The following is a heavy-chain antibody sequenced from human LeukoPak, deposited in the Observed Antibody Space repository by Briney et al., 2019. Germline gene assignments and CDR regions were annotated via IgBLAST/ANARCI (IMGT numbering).Heavy chain of an antibody. CDR2: IRYDGSNK. J-gene: IGHJ4*02. V-gene: IGHV3-30*02. CDR1: GFTFSSYG. D-gene: IGHD5-18*01. CDR3: ARITAMVTQPPGY. Sequence: GGSLRLSCAASGFTFSSYGMHWVRQAPGKGLEWVAFIRYDGSNKYYADSVKGRFTISRDNSKNTLYLQMNSLRAEDTAVYYCARITAMVTQPPGYWGQGTLVTVSS.